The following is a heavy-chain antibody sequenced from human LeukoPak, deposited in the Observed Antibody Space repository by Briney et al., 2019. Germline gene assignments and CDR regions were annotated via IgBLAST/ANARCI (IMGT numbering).Heavy chain of an antibody. D-gene: IGHD3-22*01. V-gene: IGHV1-46*01. CDR2: INPSGGST. Sequence: GASVKVSCKASGYTFTSYYMHWVRQPPGQGLEWMGIINPSGGSTTYAQKFQGRVTMTRDTSTSTVYMELSSLRSEDAAVYYCATTTGAAYYYDSSGPTPYAFDIWGQGTMVTVSS. J-gene: IGHJ3*02. CDR1: GYTFTSYY. CDR3: ATTTGAAYYYDSSGPTPYAFDI.